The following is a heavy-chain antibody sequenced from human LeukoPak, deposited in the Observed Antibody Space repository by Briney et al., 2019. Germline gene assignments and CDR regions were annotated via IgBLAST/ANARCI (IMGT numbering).Heavy chain of an antibody. Sequence: SETLSLTCSVSGGSVGSNYWSWVRQPPGKGLEWIGYISYSGDTKYNPSLKSRLSMSVDTSKNQCSLMLTSVTAADTAVYYCARGSCWYPHWGQSTLVTVSS. CDR2: ISYSGDT. V-gene: IGHV4-59*02. CDR3: ARGSCWYPH. D-gene: IGHD6-19*01. CDR1: GGSVGSNY. J-gene: IGHJ1*01.